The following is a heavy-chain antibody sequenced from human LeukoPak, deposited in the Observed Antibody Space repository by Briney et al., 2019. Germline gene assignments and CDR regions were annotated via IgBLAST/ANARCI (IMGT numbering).Heavy chain of an antibody. CDR1: GYTFTSYG. CDR2: ISAYNGNT. D-gene: IGHD1-26*01. V-gene: IGHV1-18*01. CDR3: ARDSPYSGSPRDFDY. Sequence: GASVKVSCKASGYTFTSYGISWVRQAPGQGLEWMGWISAYNGNTNYAQKLQGRVTMTTDTSTSTAYMELRSLRPDDTAVYYCARDSPYSGSPRDFDYWGQGTLVTVSS. J-gene: IGHJ4*02.